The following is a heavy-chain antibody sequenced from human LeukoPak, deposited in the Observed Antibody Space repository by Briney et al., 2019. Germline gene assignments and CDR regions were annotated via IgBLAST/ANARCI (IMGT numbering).Heavy chain of an antibody. V-gene: IGHV3-23*01. CDR3: AKDLYGDYVGDY. CDR2: ISGSDGST. Sequence: PGGSLRLSCAASGFTFSSYAMSWVRQAPGKGLEGDSTISGSDGSTFYADSVKGRFTISRDNSKNTLYLQMNSLRAEDTAVYFCAKDLYGDYVGDYWGQGTLVTVSS. CDR1: GFTFSSYA. D-gene: IGHD4-17*01. J-gene: IGHJ4*02.